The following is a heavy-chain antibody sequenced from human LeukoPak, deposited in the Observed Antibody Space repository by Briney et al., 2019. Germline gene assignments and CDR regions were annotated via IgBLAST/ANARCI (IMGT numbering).Heavy chain of an antibody. CDR3: ARERGLGIPDAFDI. CDR1: GFTFSSYA. CDR2: ISYDGSNK. V-gene: IGHV3-30-3*01. J-gene: IGHJ3*02. Sequence: GGSLRLSCAASGFTFSSYAMTWVRQAPGKGLEWVAVISYDGSNKYYADSVKGRFTISRDNSKNTLYLQMNSLRAEDTAVYYCARERGLGIPDAFDIWGRGTMVTVSS. D-gene: IGHD1-14*01.